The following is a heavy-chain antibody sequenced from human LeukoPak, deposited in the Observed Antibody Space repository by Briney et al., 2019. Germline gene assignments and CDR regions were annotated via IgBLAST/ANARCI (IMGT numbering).Heavy chain of an antibody. CDR2: IYAGDSDT. Sequence: GESLKISCKGSGYSFSSYWIAWVRQMPGQGLEWMGIIYAGDSDTRYSPSFQGHVTFSADKFISSTSLQCNSLKASDPAMYYCARQYCSGGSCYSDYWGQGTLVTVSS. CDR3: ARQYCSGGSCYSDY. J-gene: IGHJ4*02. V-gene: IGHV5-51*01. D-gene: IGHD2-15*01. CDR1: GYSFSSYW.